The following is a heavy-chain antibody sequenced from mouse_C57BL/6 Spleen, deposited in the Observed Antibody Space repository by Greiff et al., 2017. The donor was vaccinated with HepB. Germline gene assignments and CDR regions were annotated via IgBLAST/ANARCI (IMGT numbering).Heavy chain of an antibody. V-gene: IGHV1-19*01. Sequence: EVQLQQSGPVLVKPGASVKMSCKASGYTFTDYYMNWVKQSHGKSLEWIGVINPYNGGTSYNQKFKGKATLTVDKSSSTAYMELNSLTSEDSAVYYCARGEMKDGYYPYWYFDVWGTGTTVTVSS. D-gene: IGHD2-3*01. J-gene: IGHJ1*03. CDR2: INPYNGGT. CDR1: GYTFTDYY. CDR3: ARGEMKDGYYPYWYFDV.